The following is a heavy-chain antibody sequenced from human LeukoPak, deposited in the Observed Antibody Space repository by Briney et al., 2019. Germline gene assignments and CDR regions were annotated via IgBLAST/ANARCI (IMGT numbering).Heavy chain of an antibody. CDR1: GFTFSDYW. CDR3: ARSMVRGPLWYFDY. J-gene: IGHJ4*02. V-gene: IGHV3-7*01. CDR2: IKQDGGEK. D-gene: IGHD3-10*01. Sequence: PGGSLRLSCAASGFTFSDYWMSWVRQAPGKGLERVANIKQDGGEKYYVDSVKGRFTISRDNAKNSLYLQVNSLRGEDTAVYYCARSMVRGPLWYFDYWGQGTLVTVSS.